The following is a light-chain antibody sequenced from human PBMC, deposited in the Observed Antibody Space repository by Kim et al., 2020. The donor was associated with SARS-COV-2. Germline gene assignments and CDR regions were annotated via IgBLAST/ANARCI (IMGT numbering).Light chain of an antibody. Sequence: LSPGEIGTLSCRTSQNINTYLTWYQQKPGQAPRLLMYDASKRATGIPARFSGSGSGTDFTLTISSLEPEDFAVYYCQQRSNWPLTFGGGTKVDIK. V-gene: IGKV3-11*01. CDR3: QQRSNWPLT. CDR1: QNINTY. CDR2: DAS. J-gene: IGKJ4*01.